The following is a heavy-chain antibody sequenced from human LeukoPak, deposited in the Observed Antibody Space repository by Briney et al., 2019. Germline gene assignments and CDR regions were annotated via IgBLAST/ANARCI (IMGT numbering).Heavy chain of an antibody. J-gene: IGHJ3*01. CDR1: GFTFSGFW. D-gene: IGHD6-6*01. CDR3: ARSSYSSSSSV. CDR2: INSDGSEG. Sequence: PGGSLRLSCAVSGFTFSGFWMSWSRQAPGKGLEWVASINSDGSEGYYADVVKGRFTISRDNAKNSLYLQINSLRAEDTAVYYCARSSYSSSSSVLGQGTMVTVSS. V-gene: IGHV3-7*03.